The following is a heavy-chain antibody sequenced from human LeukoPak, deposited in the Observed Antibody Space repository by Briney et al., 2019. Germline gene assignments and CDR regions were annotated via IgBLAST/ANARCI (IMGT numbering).Heavy chain of an antibody. CDR3: ARGKIGSYYYYYYMDV. Sequence: PSETLSLTCTVSGGSISSYYWSWIRQPPGKGLEWIGYIYYSGSTNYNPSLKSRVTISVDTSKNQFSLKLSSMTAADTAVYYCARGKIGSYYYYYYMDVWGKGTTVTVSS. CDR1: GGSISSYY. J-gene: IGHJ6*03. D-gene: IGHD1-26*01. CDR2: IYYSGST. V-gene: IGHV4-59*01.